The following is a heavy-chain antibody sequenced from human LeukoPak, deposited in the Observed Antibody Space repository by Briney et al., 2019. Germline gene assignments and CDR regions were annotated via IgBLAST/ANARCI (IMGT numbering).Heavy chain of an antibody. J-gene: IGHJ4*02. CDR1: RFTFSSYS. CDR3: AKGTYSAYNSGCAY. D-gene: IGHD5-12*01. CDR2: ISSSSSYI. Sequence: GGSLRLSCAASRFTFSSYSMNWVRQAPGKGLEWVSSISSSSSYIYYADSVKGRFTISRDNSRNTLYLQMDSLRAEDTALYYCAKGTYSAYNSGCAYWGQGTLVTVSS. V-gene: IGHV3-21*01.